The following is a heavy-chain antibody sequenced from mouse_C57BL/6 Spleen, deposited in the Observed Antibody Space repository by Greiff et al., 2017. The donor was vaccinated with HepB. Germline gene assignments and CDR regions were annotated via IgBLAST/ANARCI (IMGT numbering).Heavy chain of an antibody. Sequence: EVKLMESGGGLVKPGGSLKLSCAASGFTFSSYAMSWVRQTPEKRLEWVATISDGGSYTYYPDNVKGRFTISRDNAKNNLYLQMSHLKSEDTAMYYCSDGPCAYWGQGTLVTVSA. CDR3: SDGPCAY. D-gene: IGHD3-1*01. J-gene: IGHJ3*01. CDR1: GFTFSSYA. V-gene: IGHV5-4*03. CDR2: ISDGGSYT.